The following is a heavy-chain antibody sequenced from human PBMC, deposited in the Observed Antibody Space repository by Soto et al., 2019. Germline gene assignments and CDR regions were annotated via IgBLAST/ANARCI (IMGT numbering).Heavy chain of an antibody. CDR1: GYTLTELS. CDR3: ATSPGYCSGGSCYSKIN. Sequence: ASVKVSCKVSGYTLTELSMHWVRQAPGKGLEWMGGFDPEDGETIYAQKFQGRVTMTEDTSTDTAYMELSSLRSEDTAVYYCATSPGYCSGGSCYSKINWGQGTLVTVSS. J-gene: IGHJ4*02. V-gene: IGHV1-24*01. D-gene: IGHD2-15*01. CDR2: FDPEDGET.